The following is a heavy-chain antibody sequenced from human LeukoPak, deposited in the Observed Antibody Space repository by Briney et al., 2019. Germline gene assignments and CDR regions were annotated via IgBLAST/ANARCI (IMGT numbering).Heavy chain of an antibody. CDR3: AKERGNGQLVLDY. CDR1: GFTFSSYT. V-gene: IGHV3-48*04. Sequence: PGGSLRLSCAASGFTFSSYTMNWVRQPPGKGLEWVSNIGTSSTTIYYADSVKGRFTISRDNAKNSLYLQMNSLRAEDTAVYYCAKERGNGQLVLDYWGQGTLVTVSS. J-gene: IGHJ4*02. D-gene: IGHD6-13*01. CDR2: IGTSSTTI.